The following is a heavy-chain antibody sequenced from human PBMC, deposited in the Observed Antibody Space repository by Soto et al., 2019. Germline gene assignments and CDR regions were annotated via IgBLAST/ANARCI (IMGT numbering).Heavy chain of an antibody. D-gene: IGHD3-3*01. CDR3: ARDAEDDFWSGYWFDP. CDR1: GYTFTSYA. V-gene: IGHV1-3*01. J-gene: IGHJ5*02. CDR2: INAGNGNT. Sequence: ASVKVSCKASGYTFTSYAMHWVRRAPGQRLEWMGWINAGNGNTKYSQKFQGRVTITRDTSASTAYMELSSLRSEDTAVYYCARDAEDDFWSGYWFDPWGQGTLVTVSS.